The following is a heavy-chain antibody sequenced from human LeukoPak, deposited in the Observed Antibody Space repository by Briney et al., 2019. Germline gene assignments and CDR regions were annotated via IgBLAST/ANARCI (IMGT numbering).Heavy chain of an antibody. D-gene: IGHD6-13*01. Sequence: PSETLSLTCAVYGGSFSGYYWSWIRQPPGKGLEWIGEINHSGSTNYNPSLKSRVTISVDTSKNQFSLKLSSVTAADTAVYYCASGIAAAGFAFDYWGQGTLVTVSS. CDR2: INHSGST. V-gene: IGHV4-34*01. CDR1: GGSFSGYY. CDR3: ASGIAAAGFAFDY. J-gene: IGHJ4*02.